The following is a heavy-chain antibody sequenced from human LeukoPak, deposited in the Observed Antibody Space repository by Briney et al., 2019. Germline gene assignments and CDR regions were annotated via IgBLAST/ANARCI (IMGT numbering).Heavy chain of an antibody. CDR3: AREPKSILTGAGTFDI. CDR2: IIPIFGTA. CDR1: GGTFSSYA. J-gene: IGHJ3*02. Sequence: GASVEVSCKASGGTFSSYAISWVRQAPGQGLEWMGGIIPIFGTANYAQKFQGRVTITADESTSTAYMELSSLRSEDTAVYYCAREPKSILTGAGTFDIWGQGTMVTVSS. D-gene: IGHD2/OR15-2a*01. V-gene: IGHV1-69*13.